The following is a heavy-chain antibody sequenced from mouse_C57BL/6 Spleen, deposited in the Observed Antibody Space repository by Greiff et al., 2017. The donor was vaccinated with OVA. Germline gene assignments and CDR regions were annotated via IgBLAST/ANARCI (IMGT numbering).Heavy chain of an antibody. CDR3: ARDYGSIHWYFDV. D-gene: IGHD1-1*01. CDR2: INPGSGGT. Sequence: QVQLQQSGAELVRPGTSVKVSCKASGYAFTNYLIEWVKQRPGQGLEWIGVINPGSGGTNYNEKFKGKATLTADKSSSTADMQRSSRTSEDSAVYFGARDYGSIHWYFDVWGTGTTVTVSS. J-gene: IGHJ1*03. V-gene: IGHV1-54*01. CDR1: GYAFTNYL.